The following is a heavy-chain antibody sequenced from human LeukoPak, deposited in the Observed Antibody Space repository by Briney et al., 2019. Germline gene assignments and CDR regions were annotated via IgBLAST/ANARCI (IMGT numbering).Heavy chain of an antibody. J-gene: IGHJ4*02. Sequence: SQTLSLTCDVSGYSISSGYYWGWIRQPPGKGLEWIGSIYHSGSTYYNPSLKSRVTISVDTSKNQFSLKLSSVTAADTAVYYCARLKYSSSHFDYWGQGTLVTVSS. CDR3: ARLKYSSSHFDY. CDR2: IYHSGST. CDR1: GYSISSGYY. D-gene: IGHD6-6*01. V-gene: IGHV4-38-2*01.